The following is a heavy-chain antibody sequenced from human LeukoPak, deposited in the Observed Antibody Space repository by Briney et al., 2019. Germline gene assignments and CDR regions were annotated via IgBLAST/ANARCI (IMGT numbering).Heavy chain of an antibody. CDR3: ARQASGNYSDF. Sequence: GESLRLSCAAYGFSFSDYYLSWLRQAPGKGLEWVSYSTSRGSIISDADSEKGRFTTPTANAHNSLLLPMNSLRADDPAVYYCARQASGNYSDFCGQGTLATVSS. D-gene: IGHD3-10*01. J-gene: IGHJ4*02. CDR2: STSRGSII. CDR1: GFSFSDYY. V-gene: IGHV3-11*01.